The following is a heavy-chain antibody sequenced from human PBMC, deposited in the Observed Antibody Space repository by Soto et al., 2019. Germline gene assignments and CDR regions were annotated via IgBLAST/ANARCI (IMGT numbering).Heavy chain of an antibody. Sequence: QVLLVESGGGLVKPGGSLRLSYAASGFTFSDSYMSWIRQAPGKGLEWVSYISSSSTSSNYADSMKGRFTISRDNAKNSLYLQMNSLRADDTAVYYCARDHGGTFDYWGQGTLVTVSS. V-gene: IGHV3-11*05. CDR1: GFTFSDSY. D-gene: IGHD1-26*01. CDR3: ARDHGGTFDY. J-gene: IGHJ4*02. CDR2: ISSSSTSS.